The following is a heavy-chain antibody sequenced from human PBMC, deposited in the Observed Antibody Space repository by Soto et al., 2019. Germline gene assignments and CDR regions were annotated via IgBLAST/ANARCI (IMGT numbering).Heavy chain of an antibody. V-gene: IGHV1-3*01. D-gene: IGHD3-9*01. CDR1: GYTFTSYA. CDR3: ARAGTYYDPLTGYSYYYYAMDV. J-gene: IGHJ6*02. Sequence: ASVKVSCKASGYTFTSYAMHWVRQAPGQRIEWMGWINAGNGNTEYSQNLQGRITITRDTSASTAYMERTNLRSEDTAIYYCARAGTYYDPLTGYSYYYYAMDVWGQGTTVTVSS. CDR2: INAGNGNT.